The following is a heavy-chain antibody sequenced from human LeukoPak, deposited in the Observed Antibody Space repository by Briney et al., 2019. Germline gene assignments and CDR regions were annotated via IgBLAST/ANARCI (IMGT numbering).Heavy chain of an antibody. V-gene: IGHV4-34*01. CDR2: INHSGST. CDR3: ARGPHDYVWGSYRSNWFDP. CDR1: GGSFSGYY. J-gene: IGHJ5*02. Sequence: RPSETPSLTCAVYGGSFSGYYWSWIRQPPGKGLEWIGEINHSGSTNYNPSLKSRVTISVDTSKNQFSLKLSSVTAADTAVYYCARGPHDYVWGSYRSNWFDPWGQGTLVTVSS. D-gene: IGHD3-16*02.